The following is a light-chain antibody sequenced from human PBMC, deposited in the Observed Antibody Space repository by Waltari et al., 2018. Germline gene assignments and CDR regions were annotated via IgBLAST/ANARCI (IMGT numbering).Light chain of an antibody. CDR3: QSYDSSLSVV. V-gene: IGLV1-40*01. J-gene: IGLJ2*01. Sequence: CYQRVPGTHPNPLSYGTSNRPSGVPDRVSGSKSGTSASLAITGLQAEDEADYYCQSYDSSLSVVFGGGTKLTVL. CDR2: GTS.